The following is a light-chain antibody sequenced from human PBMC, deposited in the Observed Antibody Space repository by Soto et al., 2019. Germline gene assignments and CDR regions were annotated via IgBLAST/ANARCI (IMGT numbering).Light chain of an antibody. CDR1: QSLNTNF. CDR3: LLFADPPT. J-gene: IGKJ4*01. V-gene: IGKV3D-20*01. CDR2: DAS. Sequence: IVLTQSPATLSLSPGEIATLSCGASQSLNTNFIAWYQKKPGLAPRLLIFDASFRAPGIPDRFSGSGSGNAFSLPIRRLEPEDSAVYFCLLFADPPTFGGGTELEIK.